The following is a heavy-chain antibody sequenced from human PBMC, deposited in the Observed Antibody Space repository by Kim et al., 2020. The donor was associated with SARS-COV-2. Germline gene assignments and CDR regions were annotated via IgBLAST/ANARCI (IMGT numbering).Heavy chain of an antibody. Sequence: SETLSLTCAXYGGSFSGYYWSWIRQPPGKGLEWIGEINHSGSTNYNPSLKSRVTISVDTSKNQFSLKLSSVTAADTAVYYCARSKQLWLSAFGYYFDYWGQGTLVTVSS. CDR3: ARSKQLWLSAFGYYFDY. J-gene: IGHJ4*02. CDR2: INHSGST. CDR1: GGSFSGYY. D-gene: IGHD5-18*01. V-gene: IGHV4-34*01.